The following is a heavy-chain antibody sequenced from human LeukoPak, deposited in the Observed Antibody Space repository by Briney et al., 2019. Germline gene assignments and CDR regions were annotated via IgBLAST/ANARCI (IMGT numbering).Heavy chain of an antibody. D-gene: IGHD2-15*01. CDR1: GYTFTGYY. V-gene: IGHV1-2*02. J-gene: IGHJ4*02. Sequence: ASVNVSCKASGYTFTGYYMHWVRQAPGQGLEWMGWINPNSGGTNYAQKFQGRVTMTRDTSINTAYMELSRLRSDDTAVYYCARLVVVAATPEDYWGQGTLVTVSS. CDR2: INPNSGGT. CDR3: ARLVVVAATPEDY.